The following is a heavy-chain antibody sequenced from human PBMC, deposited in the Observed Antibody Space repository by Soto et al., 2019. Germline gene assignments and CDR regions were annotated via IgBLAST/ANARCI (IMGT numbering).Heavy chain of an antibody. V-gene: IGHV5-51*01. Sequence: PGESLKISCKGSGYSFTSYWIGWVRQTPGKGLEWMGIIYPGDSDTTYNPSFRGQVTVSADKSINTAYLQWSSLKASDTAMYYCARRDSSGYLFDYWGQGTLVTVSS. CDR1: GYSFTSYW. D-gene: IGHD3-22*01. J-gene: IGHJ4*02. CDR2: IYPGDSDT. CDR3: ARRDSSGYLFDY.